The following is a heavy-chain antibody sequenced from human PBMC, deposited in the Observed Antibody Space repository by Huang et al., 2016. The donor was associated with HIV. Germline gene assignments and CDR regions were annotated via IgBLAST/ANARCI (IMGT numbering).Heavy chain of an antibody. CDR1: GGSFSGYY. Sequence: QVQLQQWGAGLLKPSETLSLTCAVYGGSFSGYYWSWIRQPPGKGLAWIGEINHRGSTNDNPSLKSRVTISVDTSKNQFSLKLSSVTAADTAVYYCARILMYYNSSGYGFDYWGQGTLVTVSS. CDR3: ARILMYYNSSGYGFDY. D-gene: IGHD3-22*01. CDR2: INHRGST. V-gene: IGHV4-34*01. J-gene: IGHJ4*02.